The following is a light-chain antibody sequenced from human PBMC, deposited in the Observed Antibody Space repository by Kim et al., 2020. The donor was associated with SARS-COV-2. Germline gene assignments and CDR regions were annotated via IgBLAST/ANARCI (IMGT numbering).Light chain of an antibody. Sequence: VSPGQTASITCSGDKLVDKYACWYQQKPGQSPVLVIYQDSKRPSGIPERFSGSNSGNTATLTISGTQAMDEADYYCQAWDSSTGVVFGGGTQLTVL. CDR1: KLVDKY. J-gene: IGLJ2*01. CDR2: QDS. CDR3: QAWDSSTGVV. V-gene: IGLV3-1*01.